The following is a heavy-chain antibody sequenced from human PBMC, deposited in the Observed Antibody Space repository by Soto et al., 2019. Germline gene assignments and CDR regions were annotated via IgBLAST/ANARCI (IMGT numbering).Heavy chain of an antibody. CDR2: IYPGDSDT. V-gene: IGHV5-51*01. D-gene: IGHD4-17*01. CDR3: ARQGNGAEGFDF. Sequence: GESLKISCKGSGYSFSSHWVGWVRQMPGKGLDWMGIIYPGDSDTRYSPSFLGQVTISADKSINTAYLQWSSLKASDTAMYYCARQGNGAEGFDFWGQGALVTVSS. CDR1: GYSFSSHW. J-gene: IGHJ4*02.